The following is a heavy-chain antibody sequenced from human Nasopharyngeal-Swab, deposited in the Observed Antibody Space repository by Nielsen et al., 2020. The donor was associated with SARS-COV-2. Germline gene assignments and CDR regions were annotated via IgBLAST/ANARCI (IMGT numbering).Heavy chain of an antibody. V-gene: IGHV1-18*01. CDR2: ISAYNGNT. Sequence: ASVKVSCKASGYTFTSYGISWVRQAPGQGLEWMGWISAYNGNTNYAQKLQGRVTMTTDTSTSTAYMELRSLRSDDTAVYYCARGQGVGGFKTRNYYGMDVWGQGTTVTVSS. CDR3: ARGQGVGGFKTRNYYGMDV. D-gene: IGHD5-24*01. J-gene: IGHJ6*02. CDR1: GYTFTSYG.